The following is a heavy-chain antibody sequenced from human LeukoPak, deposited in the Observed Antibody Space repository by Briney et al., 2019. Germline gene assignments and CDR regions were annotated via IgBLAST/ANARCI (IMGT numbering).Heavy chain of an antibody. CDR3: ARPGASSPGNWFAS. D-gene: IGHD6-13*01. CDR2: IDTANGNT. J-gene: IGHJ5*01. Sequence: ASVKVSCKASGYTFTNYAMHWVRQAPGQGLEWVGWIDTANGNTKYLQKFQGRVTITRDTSARIVYMELSSLRFEDTALYYCARPGASSPGNWFASWGQGSLVTVSS. CDR1: GYTFTNYA. V-gene: IGHV1-3*04.